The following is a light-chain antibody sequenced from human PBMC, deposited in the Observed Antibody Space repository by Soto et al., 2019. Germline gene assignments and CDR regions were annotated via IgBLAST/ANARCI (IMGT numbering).Light chain of an antibody. CDR3: QQRSNWPPRIT. CDR2: DAS. CDR1: QSVSSY. V-gene: IGKV3-11*01. Sequence: EIVLTQSPATLSLSPGERATLSCRASQSVSSYLAWYQQKPGQAPRLLIYDASNRATGIPARFSGSGSGTDFPLTISSLEPKDFAVYYCQQRSNWPPRITFGGGTKGEIK. J-gene: IGKJ4*01.